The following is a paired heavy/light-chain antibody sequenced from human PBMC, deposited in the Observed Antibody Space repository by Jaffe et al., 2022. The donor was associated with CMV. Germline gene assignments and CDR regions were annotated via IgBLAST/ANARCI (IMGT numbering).Light chain of an antibody. J-gene: IGKJ2*01. CDR2: KAS. CDR1: QTINTW. Sequence: DIQMTQSPSTLSASVGDRVTITCRASQTINTWLAWYQQRPGQAPKLLIHKASTLRSGVPSRFSGRGSGTEFTLTIDSLQPDDFATYYCQQYNSYQYTFGQGTKVEI. V-gene: IGKV1-5*03. CDR3: QQYNSYQYT.
Heavy chain of an antibody. CDR3: VKDASSYYDSAGYLGGFDY. J-gene: IGHJ4*02. CDR1: RFTFGSFA. Sequence: EVKLLESGGGLVQPGGSLRLSCGASRFTFGSFAFGSFAMNWVRQAPGRGLEWVSGISGVGGSTYYADSVKGRFTISRDNSENMLYLQMTSLRAEDTAVYYCVKDASSYYDSAGYLGGFDYWGPGTQVTVSS. V-gene: IGHV3-23*01. CDR2: ISGVGGST. D-gene: IGHD3-22*01.